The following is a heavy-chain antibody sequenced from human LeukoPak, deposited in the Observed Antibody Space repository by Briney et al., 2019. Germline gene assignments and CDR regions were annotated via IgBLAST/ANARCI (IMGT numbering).Heavy chain of an antibody. D-gene: IGHD2-8*01. Sequence: GGSLRLSCAASGFTFSDYYMSWIRQAPGKGLEWVAVISYDGSNKYYADSVKGRFTISRDNSKNTLYLQMNSLRAEDTAVYYCAKDRGLISLLDYWGQGTLVTVSP. CDR3: AKDRGLISLLDY. CDR2: ISYDGSNK. V-gene: IGHV3-30*18. J-gene: IGHJ4*02. CDR1: GFTFSDYY.